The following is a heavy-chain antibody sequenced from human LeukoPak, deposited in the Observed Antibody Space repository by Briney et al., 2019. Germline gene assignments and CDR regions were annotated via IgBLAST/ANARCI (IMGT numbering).Heavy chain of an antibody. D-gene: IGHD5-18*01. CDR2: IIPIFGTA. CDR1: GGTFSSYA. J-gene: IGHJ4*02. V-gene: IGHV1-69*05. Sequence: GASVKVSCKASGGTFSSYAISWARQAPGQGLEWMGGIIPIFGTANYAQKFQGRVTITTDESTSTAYMELSSLRSEDTAVYYCARAEYSYGYAWLVYWGQGTLVTVSS. CDR3: ARAEYSYGYAWLVY.